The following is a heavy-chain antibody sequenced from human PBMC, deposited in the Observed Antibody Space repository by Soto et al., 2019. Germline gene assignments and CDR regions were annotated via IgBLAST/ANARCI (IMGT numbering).Heavy chain of an antibody. Sequence: QVQLQESGPGLVKPSQTLSLTCTVSGGSISSGGYYWSWIRQHPGKGREWIGYIYYSGSTYYNPSLKSRVTISVDTSKNQFSLKLSSVTAADTAVYYCARAIIWFGELLPYYYYGMDVWGQGTTVTVSS. CDR1: GGSISSGGYY. D-gene: IGHD3-10*01. CDR3: ARAIIWFGELLPYYYYGMDV. J-gene: IGHJ6*02. V-gene: IGHV4-31*03. CDR2: IYYSGST.